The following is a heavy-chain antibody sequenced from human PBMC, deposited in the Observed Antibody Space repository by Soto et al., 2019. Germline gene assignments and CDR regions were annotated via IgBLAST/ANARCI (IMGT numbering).Heavy chain of an antibody. CDR2: IYSGGST. J-gene: IGHJ6*03. CDR1: GFTVSSNY. D-gene: IGHD4-17*01. CDR3: ARDLGGGLDYGDYPIPPYYYYMDV. Sequence: GGSLRLSCAASGFTVSSNYMSWVRQAPGKGLEWVSVIYSGGSTYYADSVKGRFTISRDNSKNTLYLQMNSLRAEDTAVYYCARDLGGGLDYGDYPIPPYYYYMDVWGKGTTVTVSS. V-gene: IGHV3-66*01.